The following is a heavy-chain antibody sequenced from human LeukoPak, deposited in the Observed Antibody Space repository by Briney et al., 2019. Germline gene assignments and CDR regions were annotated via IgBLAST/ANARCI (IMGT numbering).Heavy chain of an antibody. J-gene: IGHJ4*02. D-gene: IGHD4-23*01. CDR3: ARGRNNYGANSEIGY. Sequence: PSETLSLTCTVSGDSIGSSSYYWGWIRQPPGKGLEWIGGIYYSGSTYYNPSLKSRVTISVDTSRDQFSLKLSSVTAADTAIYYCARGRNNYGANSEIGYWGQGTLVTVSS. CDR2: IYYSGST. V-gene: IGHV4-39*07. CDR1: GDSIGSSSYY.